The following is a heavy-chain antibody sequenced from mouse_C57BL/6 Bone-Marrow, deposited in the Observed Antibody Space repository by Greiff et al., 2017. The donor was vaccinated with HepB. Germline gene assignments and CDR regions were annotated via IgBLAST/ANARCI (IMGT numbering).Heavy chain of an antibody. CDR1: GFTFSDYY. CDR2: ISNGGGST. J-gene: IGHJ4*01. CDR3: ARDGNYGGDYAMDY. Sequence: EVQLQESGGGLVQPGGSLKLSCAASGFTFSDYYMYWVRQTPEKRLEWVAYISNGGGSTYYPDTVKGRFTISRDNAKNTLYLQMSRLKSEDTAMYYCARDGNYGGDYAMDYWGQGTSVTVSS. V-gene: IGHV5-12*01. D-gene: IGHD2-1*01.